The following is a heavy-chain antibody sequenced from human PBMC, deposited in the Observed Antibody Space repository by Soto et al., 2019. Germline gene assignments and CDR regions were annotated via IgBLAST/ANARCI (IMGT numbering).Heavy chain of an antibody. CDR3: AKEIAAAGTYDY. J-gene: IGHJ4*02. CDR2: ISYDGSNK. D-gene: IGHD6-13*01. Sequence: PGGSLRLSCAASGFTFSSYGMHWVRQAPGKGLEWVAVISYDGSNKYYADSVKGRFTISRDNSKKTLYLQMNSLRAEDTAVYYCAKEIAAAGTYDYWGQGTLVTVYS. V-gene: IGHV3-30*18. CDR1: GFTFSSYG.